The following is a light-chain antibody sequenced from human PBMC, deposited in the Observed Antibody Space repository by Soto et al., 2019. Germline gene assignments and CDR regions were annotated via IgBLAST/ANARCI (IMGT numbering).Light chain of an antibody. CDR1: QGISTW. V-gene: IGKV1-12*01. J-gene: IGKJ2*02. CDR2: AAS. Sequence: DIQMTQSPSSVSASVGDTVTISCRASQGISTWLAWYQQKPGKAPKLLIYAASYLQNGVPSRFSGRGSGTDFTLTISSLQPEDFVTYYCQQANSFPRTFGQGTKLEIK. CDR3: QQANSFPRT.